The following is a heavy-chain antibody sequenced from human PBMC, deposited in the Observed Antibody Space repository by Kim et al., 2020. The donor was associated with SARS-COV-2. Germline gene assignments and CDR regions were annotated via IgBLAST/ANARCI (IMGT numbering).Heavy chain of an antibody. CDR3: ARESTSPTYYDFWSGYLRWFDP. Sequence: GGSLRLSCAASGFTFSSYGMHWVRQAPGKGLEWVAVIWYDGSNKYYADSVKGRFTISRDNSKNTLYLQMNSLRAEDTAVYYCARESTSPTYYDFWSGYLRWFDPWGQGTLVTVSS. J-gene: IGHJ5*02. D-gene: IGHD3-3*01. CDR1: GFTFSSYG. V-gene: IGHV3-33*01. CDR2: IWYDGSNK.